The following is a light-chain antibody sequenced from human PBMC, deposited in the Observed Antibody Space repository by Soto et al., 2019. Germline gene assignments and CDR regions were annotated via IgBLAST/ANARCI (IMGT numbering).Light chain of an antibody. CDR3: QHRMNWPLT. V-gene: IGKV3-11*01. Sequence: EIVLTQSPATLSLSPGESATLSCRAIQTISSYLLWYQQNPGQARRLLIYDASNRATGIPAMFSGRGSETDFTLTIRSLEPEDLAVYYCQHRMNWPLTLGLGTRLEI. CDR1: QTISSY. CDR2: DAS. J-gene: IGKJ5*01.